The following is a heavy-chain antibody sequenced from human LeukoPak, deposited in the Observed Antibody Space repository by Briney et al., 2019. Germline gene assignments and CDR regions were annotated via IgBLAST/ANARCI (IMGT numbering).Heavy chain of an antibody. V-gene: IGHV1-2*02. Sequence: AASVKVSCEASGYTFTSYGISWVRQAPGQGLEWMGWINPNSGGTNYAQKFQGRVTMTRDTSISTAYMELSRLRSDDTAVYYCARVKYNWNYKYWGQGTLVTVSS. J-gene: IGHJ4*02. CDR1: GYTFTSYG. CDR2: INPNSGGT. D-gene: IGHD1-7*01. CDR3: ARVKYNWNYKY.